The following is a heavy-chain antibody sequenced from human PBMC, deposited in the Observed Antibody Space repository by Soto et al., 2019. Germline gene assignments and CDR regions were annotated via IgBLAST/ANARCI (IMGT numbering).Heavy chain of an antibody. V-gene: IGHV1-18*01. CDR2: ISAFNGKT. D-gene: IGHD2-2*01. CDR3: ASMGSGLGYCISTSCPNWFDP. J-gene: IGHJ5*02. CDR1: GYTFTSYF. Sequence: ASVKVSCKASGYTFTSYFISWARQAPGQGLEWMGWISAFNGKTNYAQKFQGRVTITADESTSTAYMELSSLRSEDTAVYYCASMGSGLGYCISTSCPNWFDPWGQGTLVTVSS.